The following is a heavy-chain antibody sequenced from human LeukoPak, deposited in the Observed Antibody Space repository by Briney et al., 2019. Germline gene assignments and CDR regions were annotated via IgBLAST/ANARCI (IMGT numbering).Heavy chain of an antibody. J-gene: IGHJ4*02. V-gene: IGHV3-49*04. Sequence: GGSLRLSCAASGFTFGDYGMSWVRQAPGKGLEWVGFIRSKAYGGTTENAASVKGRFTISRDDSKSIAYLQMNSLKTEDTAVYYCTGSFGELTFFDYWGLGTLVTVSS. D-gene: IGHD3-10*01. CDR2: IRSKAYGGTT. CDR3: TGSFGELTFFDY. CDR1: GFTFGDYG.